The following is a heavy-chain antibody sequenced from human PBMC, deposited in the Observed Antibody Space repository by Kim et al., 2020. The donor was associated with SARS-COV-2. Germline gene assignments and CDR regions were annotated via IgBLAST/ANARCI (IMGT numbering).Heavy chain of an antibody. J-gene: IGHJ4*02. CDR3: ARVGWGRDS. V-gene: IGHV4-61*01. CDR1: GASVSRDLCF. Sequence: SETLSLTCTVSGASVSRDLCFWTWIRQPPGKGLEWIGYITNSGSTNYSPSVKSAVTISMDTSKNQFFLIMNSVTAADTAVYYCARVGWGRDSWGQGTLVTVSS. CDR2: ITNSGST. D-gene: IGHD7-27*01.